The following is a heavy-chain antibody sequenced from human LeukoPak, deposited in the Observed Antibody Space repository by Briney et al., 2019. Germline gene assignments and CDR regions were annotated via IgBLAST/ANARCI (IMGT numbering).Heavy chain of an antibody. Sequence: SETLSLTCTVSGGSISSYYWSWIRQPPGKGLEWVGYIYYSGSTNYNPSLKSRVTISVDTSKNQFFLKLSSAPDAHTAVYYCARDSKRKLGHYYFDYWGQGTLVTVSS. D-gene: IGHD7-27*01. CDR3: ARDSKRKLGHYYFDY. CDR2: IYYSGST. V-gene: IGHV4-59*01. CDR1: GGSISSYY. J-gene: IGHJ4*02.